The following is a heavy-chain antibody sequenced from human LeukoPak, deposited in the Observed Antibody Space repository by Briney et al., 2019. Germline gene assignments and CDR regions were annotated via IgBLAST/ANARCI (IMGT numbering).Heavy chain of an antibody. CDR2: ISGSGGST. Sequence: AGGSLRLSCAASGFTFSSYWMNWVRQAPGKGLEWVSAISGSGGSTYYADSVKGRFTISRDNSKNTLYLQMNSLRAEDTAVYYCAKGTRDTAVFDYWGQGTLVTVSS. CDR1: GFTFSSYW. V-gene: IGHV3-23*01. J-gene: IGHJ4*02. D-gene: IGHD5-18*01. CDR3: AKGTRDTAVFDY.